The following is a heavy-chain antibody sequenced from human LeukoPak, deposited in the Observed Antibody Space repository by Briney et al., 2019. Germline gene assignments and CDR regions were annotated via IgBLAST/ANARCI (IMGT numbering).Heavy chain of an antibody. J-gene: IGHJ4*02. Sequence: ASETLSLICTVSGGSVSSGSYYWSWIRQPPGEGLEWIGYIYYSGSTNYNPSLKSRVTISVDTSKNQFSLKLSSVTAADTAVYYCARAALVGATYYFDYWGQGTLVTVSS. D-gene: IGHD1-26*01. CDR3: ARAALVGATYYFDY. V-gene: IGHV4-61*01. CDR1: GGSVSSGSYY. CDR2: IYYSGST.